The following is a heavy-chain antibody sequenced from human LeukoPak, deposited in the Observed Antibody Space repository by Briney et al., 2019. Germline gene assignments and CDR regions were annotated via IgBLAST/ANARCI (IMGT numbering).Heavy chain of an antibody. Sequence: SETLSLTCAVYGGSFSGYYWSWIRQPPGKGLEWIGEINHSGSTNYNPSLKSRVTISVDTSKNQFSLKLSSVTAADTAVYYCARTRIGRFDPWGQGTLATVSS. CDR3: ARTRIGRFDP. CDR1: GGSFSGYY. J-gene: IGHJ5*02. D-gene: IGHD3-22*01. V-gene: IGHV4-34*01. CDR2: INHSGST.